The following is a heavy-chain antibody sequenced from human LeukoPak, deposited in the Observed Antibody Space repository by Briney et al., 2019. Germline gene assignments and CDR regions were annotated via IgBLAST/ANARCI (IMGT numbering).Heavy chain of an antibody. Sequence: ASETLSLTCTVSGGSISSSSYYWGWIRQPPGKGLEWIGSIYYSGSTYYNPSLKSRVTISVDTSKNQVSLKLSSVTAADTAVYYCARGTVGYCSGGSCQGWFDPWGQGTLVTVSS. V-gene: IGHV4-39*07. CDR1: GGSISSSSYY. CDR2: IYYSGST. D-gene: IGHD2-15*01. J-gene: IGHJ5*02. CDR3: ARGTVGYCSGGSCQGWFDP.